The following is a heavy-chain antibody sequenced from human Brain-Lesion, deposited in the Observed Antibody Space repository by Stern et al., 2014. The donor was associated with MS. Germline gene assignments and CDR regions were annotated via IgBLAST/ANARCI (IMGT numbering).Heavy chain of an antibody. CDR1: GFTFDDYA. CDR3: ARDITGSSAYFAY. J-gene: IGHJ4*02. V-gene: IGHV3-9*01. CDR2: ISWNSGTI. Sequence: EVHLVESGGDLVQPGRSLRLSCAAFGFTFDDYAMHWVRPAPGKGLEGVAGISWNSGTIGYADSVKGRFTTSRDNAYSSLYLQMNSLRPEDTALYYCARDITGSSAYFAYWGQGTLVTVSS. D-gene: IGHD1-14*01.